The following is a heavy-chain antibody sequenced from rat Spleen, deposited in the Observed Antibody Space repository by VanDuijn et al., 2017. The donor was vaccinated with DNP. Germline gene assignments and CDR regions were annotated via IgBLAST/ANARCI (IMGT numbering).Heavy chain of an antibody. J-gene: IGHJ1*01. CDR2: ISYDGSST. V-gene: IGHV5-7*01. Sequence: EVQLVESGGGLVQPGRSLKLSCAASGFTFSDYNMAWVRQAPKKGLEWVATISYDGSSTYFRDSVKGRSTMSRDNAKSTLYLQMTSLSSEDTATYYCTRQRWHNSYWYFDFWGPGTMVTVSS. CDR3: TRQRWHNSYWYFDF. CDR1: GFTFSDYN. D-gene: IGHD1-10*01.